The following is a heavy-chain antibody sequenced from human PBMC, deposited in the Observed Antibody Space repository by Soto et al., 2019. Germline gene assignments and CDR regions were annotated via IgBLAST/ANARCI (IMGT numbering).Heavy chain of an antibody. D-gene: IGHD3-3*01. CDR3: ARGGFWSGYYSWFDP. V-gene: IGHV1-69*12. CDR1: GGTISNYA. Sequence: QVQLVQSGAEVKKPGSSVKVSCKTSGGTISNYAISWVLQAPGQGLEWMGGIIPLFGTRNYAQKFQGRVTITADESTRTAYMEQSSVRSEATAVYYCARGGFWSGYYSWFDPWGQGTLVTVSS. CDR2: IIPLFGTR. J-gene: IGHJ5*02.